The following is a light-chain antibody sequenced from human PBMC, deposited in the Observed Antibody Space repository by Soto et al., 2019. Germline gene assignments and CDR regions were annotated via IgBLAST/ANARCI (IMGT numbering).Light chain of an antibody. CDR1: SSNIGAGYD. CDR2: GNS. V-gene: IGLV1-40*01. J-gene: IGLJ2*01. Sequence: QSVLTQPPSVTGAPGQRVTISCTGSSSNIGAGYDVHWYQQFPGTAPKLLIYGNSNRPSGVPDRFSGSKSGTSASLAITGRQAEDDADYYCQSYDSSLSGVVFGGGTKVTVL. CDR3: QSYDSSLSGVV.